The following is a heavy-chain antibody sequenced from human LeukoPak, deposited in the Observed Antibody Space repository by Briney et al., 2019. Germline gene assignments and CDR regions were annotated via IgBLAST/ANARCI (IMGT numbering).Heavy chain of an antibody. D-gene: IGHD6-13*01. CDR1: GGSFSGYY. CDR2: INHSGST. Sequence: KTSETLSLTCAVYGGSFSGYYWSWIRQPPGKGLEWIGEINHSGSTNYNPSLKSRVTISVDTSKNQFSLKLSSVTAADTAVYYCAREGGAAAEDYWGQGTLVTVSS. CDR3: AREGGAAAEDY. J-gene: IGHJ4*02. V-gene: IGHV4-34*01.